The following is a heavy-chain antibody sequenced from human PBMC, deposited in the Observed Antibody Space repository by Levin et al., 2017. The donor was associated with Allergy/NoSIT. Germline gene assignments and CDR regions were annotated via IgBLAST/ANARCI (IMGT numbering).Heavy chain of an antibody. V-gene: IGHV4-39*01. CDR1: GGSISSSSYY. CDR2: IYFSWST. CDR3: ARLEVGATAWVRY. D-gene: IGHD1-26*01. J-gene: IGHJ4*02. Sequence: SETLSLTCTVSGGSISSSSYYWGWIRQPPGKGLEWIGSIYFSWSTYYNPSLNSRVTISVDTSKKQFSLKLSSVTAADTAVYYCARLEVGATAWVRYWGQGTLVTVSS.